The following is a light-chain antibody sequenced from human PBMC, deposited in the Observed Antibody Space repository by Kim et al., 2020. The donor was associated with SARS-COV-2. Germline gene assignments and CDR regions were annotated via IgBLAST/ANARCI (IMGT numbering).Light chain of an antibody. CDR1: QTINTN. CDR3: QQYLAWPPIT. V-gene: IGKV3-15*01. J-gene: IGKJ5*01. Sequence: EIVMTQSPATLSVSPGETATLSCRASQTINTNLAWYQHKPGQTPRLLIYGASSRATGILARFSGSGSGTEFTLTISSLQSEDSAVYYCQQYLAWPPITFGQGTRLEIK. CDR2: GAS.